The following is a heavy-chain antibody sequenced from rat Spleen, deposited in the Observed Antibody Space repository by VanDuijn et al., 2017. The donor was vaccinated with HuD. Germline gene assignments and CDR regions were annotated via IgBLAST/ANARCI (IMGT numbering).Heavy chain of an antibody. CDR3: TTQGIIRIPLFDY. J-gene: IGHJ2*01. V-gene: IGHV5-7*01. CDR1: GFTFSDYN. D-gene: IGHD4-3*01. Sequence: EVQLVESGGGLVQPGRSLKLSCAASGFTFSDYNMAWVRQAPKKGLEWVASINYDGSSIYYRDSVKGRFTISRDNAKSILSLQMDSLKSEDTATYYCTTQGIIRIPLFDYWGRGVMVTVSS. CDR2: INYDGSSI.